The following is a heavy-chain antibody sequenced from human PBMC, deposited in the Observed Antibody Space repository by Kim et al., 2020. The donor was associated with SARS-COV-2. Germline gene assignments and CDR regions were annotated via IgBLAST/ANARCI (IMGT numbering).Heavy chain of an antibody. CDR3: ARHVYSSGWYGANWFDP. V-gene: IGHV5-51*01. D-gene: IGHD6-19*01. Sequence: GESLKISCKGSGYSFTSYWIGWVRQMPGKGLEWMGIIYPGDSDTRYSPSFQGQVTISADKSISTAYLQWSSLKASDTAMYYCARHVYSSGWYGANWFDPWGQRTLVTVSS. CDR2: IYPGDSDT. CDR1: GYSFTSYW. J-gene: IGHJ5*02.